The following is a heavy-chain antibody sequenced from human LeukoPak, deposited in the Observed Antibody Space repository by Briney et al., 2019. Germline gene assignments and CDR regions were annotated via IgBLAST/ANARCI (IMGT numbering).Heavy chain of an antibody. CDR2: INPNSGGT. J-gene: IGHJ6*03. D-gene: IGHD3-10*01. V-gene: IGHV1-2*02. Sequence: GASVKVSCKASGYTFTGYYMHWVRQAPGQGLEWMGWINPNSGGTNYAQKLQGRVTMTTDTSTSTAYMELRSLRSDDTAVYYCARHYYGSGSYYLYYYYYMDVWGKGTTVTISS. CDR3: ARHYYGSGSYYLYYYYYMDV. CDR1: GYTFTGYY.